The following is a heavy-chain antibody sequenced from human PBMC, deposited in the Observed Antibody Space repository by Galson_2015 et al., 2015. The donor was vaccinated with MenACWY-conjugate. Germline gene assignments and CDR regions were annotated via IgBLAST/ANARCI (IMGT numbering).Heavy chain of an antibody. D-gene: IGHD5-18*01. CDR1: GFAFSSYS. CDR3: ARGGRGYSYGLGY. J-gene: IGHJ4*02. CDR2: ISSSSTI. V-gene: IGHV3-48*04. Sequence: SLRLSCAVSGFAFSSYSMNWVRQAPGKGLEWVSYISSSSTIYYADSVKGRFTISRDNAKNSLYLQLNSLRAEDTAVYYCARGGRGYSYGLGYWGQGTLVTVSS.